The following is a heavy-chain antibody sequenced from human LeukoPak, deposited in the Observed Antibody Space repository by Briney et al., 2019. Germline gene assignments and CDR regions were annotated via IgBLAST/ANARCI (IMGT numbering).Heavy chain of an antibody. D-gene: IGHD3-10*01. V-gene: IGHV1-46*01. Sequence: GASVKVSCKAFGYTFTSNYMHWVRQAPGQGPEWMGVISPSGGSTTYAQKFQGRVTLTRDTSISTAYMELSRLRSDDTAVYYCARGTLWFGEIPFWFDPWGQGTLVTVSS. CDR2: ISPSGGST. CDR1: GYTFTSNY. CDR3: ARGTLWFGEIPFWFDP. J-gene: IGHJ5*02.